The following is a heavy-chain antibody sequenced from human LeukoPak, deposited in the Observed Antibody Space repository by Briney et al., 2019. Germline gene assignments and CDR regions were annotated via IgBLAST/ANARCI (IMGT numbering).Heavy chain of an antibody. V-gene: IGHV1-2*02. D-gene: IGHD6-19*01. CDR3: ARDHYSSGWYFNY. CDR1: GYTFTGYY. CDR2: INPNSGGT. Sequence: ASVKVSCKASGYTFTGYYMHWVRQAPGQGLEWMGWINPNSGGTNYARKFQGRVTMTRDTSISTAYVELSRLRSDDTAVYYCARDHYSSGWYFNYWGQGTLVTVSS. J-gene: IGHJ4*02.